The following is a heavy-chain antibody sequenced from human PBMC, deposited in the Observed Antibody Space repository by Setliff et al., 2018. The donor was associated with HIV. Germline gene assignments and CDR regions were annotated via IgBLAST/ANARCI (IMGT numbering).Heavy chain of an antibody. J-gene: IGHJ4*02. CDR3: ARDSGSWNFDY. D-gene: IGHD1-26*01. Sequence: ASETLSLTCAVYGGSFSAYYWSWIRQPPGKGLEWIGEINHSGSTNYNPSLKSRVTISVDTSKNQFSLKLSSVTAADTAVYYCARDSGSWNFDYWGQGTLVTVSS. CDR1: GGSFSAYY. V-gene: IGHV4-34*01. CDR2: INHSGST.